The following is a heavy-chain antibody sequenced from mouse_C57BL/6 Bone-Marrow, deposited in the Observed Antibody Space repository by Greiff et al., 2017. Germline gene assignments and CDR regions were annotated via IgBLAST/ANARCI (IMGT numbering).Heavy chain of an antibody. CDR2: INPSSGYT. CDR3: ARVGANWESDY. Sequence: QVHVKQSGAELARPGASVKMSCKASGYTFTSYTMHWVKQRPGQGLEWIGYINPSSGYTKYNQKFKDKATLTADKSSSTAYMQLSSLTSEDSAVYYCARVGANWESDYWGQGTTLTVSS. J-gene: IGHJ2*01. V-gene: IGHV1-4*01. D-gene: IGHD4-1*01. CDR1: GYTFTSYT.